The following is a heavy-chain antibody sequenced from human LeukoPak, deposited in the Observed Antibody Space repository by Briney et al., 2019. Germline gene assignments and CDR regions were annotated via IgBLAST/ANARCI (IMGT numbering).Heavy chain of an antibody. CDR2: IIPIFGTA. CDR1: GGTFSSYA. CDR3: AREWLRLGVGHGEEEYFDY. J-gene: IGHJ4*02. D-gene: IGHD5-12*01. Sequence: ASVKVSCKASGGTFSSYAISWVRQAPGQGLEWMGGIIPIFGTANYAQKFQGRVTITADESTSTAYMELSSLRSEDTAVYYCAREWLRLGVGHGEEEYFDYWGQGTLVTVSS. V-gene: IGHV1-69*13.